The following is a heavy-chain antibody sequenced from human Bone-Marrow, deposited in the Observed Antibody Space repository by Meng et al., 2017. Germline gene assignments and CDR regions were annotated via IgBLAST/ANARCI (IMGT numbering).Heavy chain of an antibody. CDR2: IIPIFGTA. CDR3: ARNTAMVSHYYYGMDV. J-gene: IGHJ6*02. D-gene: IGHD5-18*01. Sequence: SVKVSCKASGGTFSSYTISWVRQAPGQGLEWMGRIIPIFGTANYAQKFQGRVTITTDESTSTAYMELSSLRSEDTAVYYCARNTAMVSHYYYGMDVWGQGTTVTVSS. CDR1: GGTFSSYT. V-gene: IGHV1-69*05.